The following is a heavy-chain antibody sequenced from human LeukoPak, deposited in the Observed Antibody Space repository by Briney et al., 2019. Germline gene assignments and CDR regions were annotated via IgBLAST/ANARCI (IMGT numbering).Heavy chain of an antibody. CDR3: ARTVAGREGFDY. CDR1: GYTFTGYY. V-gene: IGHV1-2*02. Sequence: ASVKVSCKASGYTFTGYYMHWVRQAPGQGLEWMGWINPNSGGTNYAQKFQGRATMTRDTSISTAYMELSRLRSDDTAVCYCARTVAGREGFDYWGQGTLVTVSS. D-gene: IGHD6-19*01. CDR2: INPNSGGT. J-gene: IGHJ4*02.